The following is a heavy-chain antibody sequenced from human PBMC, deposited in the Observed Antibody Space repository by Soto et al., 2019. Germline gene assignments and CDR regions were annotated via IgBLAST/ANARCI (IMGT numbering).Heavy chain of an antibody. V-gene: IGHV1-18*01. CDR2: ISAYNGNT. Sequence: ASVKVSSKASGYTLTSYCIRWVRQAPGQGLEWMGWISAYNGNTNYAQRLQGRVTMTTDTSTSTAYMELRSLRSDDTAVYYCARGYCSSTSCLNWFDPWGQGTLVTVSS. CDR3: ARGYCSSTSCLNWFDP. CDR1: GYTLTSYC. J-gene: IGHJ5*02. D-gene: IGHD2-2*01.